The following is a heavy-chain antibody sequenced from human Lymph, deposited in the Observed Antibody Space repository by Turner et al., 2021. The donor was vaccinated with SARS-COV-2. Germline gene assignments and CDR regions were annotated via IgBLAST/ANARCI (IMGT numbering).Heavy chain of an antibody. Sequence: QVQLVESGGGVVQPGRSLRLSWAASGFTFNNYPMPWVRQAPGKGLEWVAVISYDGSNKYYADSVKGRFTISRDNSKNTLYLQMNSLRAEDTAVYYCARDSSGSGTLDYWGQGTLVTVSS. CDR3: ARDSSGSGTLDY. D-gene: IGHD3-10*01. CDR2: ISYDGSNK. V-gene: IGHV3-30-3*01. CDR1: GFTFNNYP. J-gene: IGHJ4*02.